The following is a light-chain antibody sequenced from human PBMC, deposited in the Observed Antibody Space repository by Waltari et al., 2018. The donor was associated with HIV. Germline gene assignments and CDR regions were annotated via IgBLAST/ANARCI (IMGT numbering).Light chain of an antibody. Sequence: AIRVTQSPSSFAGSTGDRVTITWQARQGISSYLAWYQQKPGKAPQLLIYAASTLQSGVPSRFSGSGSGTDFTLTISCLQSEDFATYYCQQYYRYSLTFGPGSKVDIK. CDR1: QGISSY. J-gene: IGKJ3*01. V-gene: IGKV1-8*01. CDR3: QQYYRYSLT. CDR2: AAS.